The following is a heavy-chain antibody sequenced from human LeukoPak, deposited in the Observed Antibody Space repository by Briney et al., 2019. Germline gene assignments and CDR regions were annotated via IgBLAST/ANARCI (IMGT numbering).Heavy chain of an antibody. CDR2: INTNTENP. J-gene: IGHJ4*02. Sequence: GASVKVSCKASGYTFTSYAMNWVRQAPGQGLEWMGWINTNTENPTYAQGFTGRFVFSLDTSVSTAYLQISSLKAEDTAVYYCARGSPGAYCGGDCSPPGDYWGQGTLVTVSS. CDR1: GYTFTSYA. V-gene: IGHV7-4-1*02. CDR3: ARGSPGAYCGGDCSPPGDY. D-gene: IGHD2-21*02.